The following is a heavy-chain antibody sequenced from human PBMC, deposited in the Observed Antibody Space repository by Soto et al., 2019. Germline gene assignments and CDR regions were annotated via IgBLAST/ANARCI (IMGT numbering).Heavy chain of an antibody. CDR3: AREGIAAAPDAFDI. Sequence: GESLKISCAASGFTFSSYGMHWVRQAPGKGLEWVAVIWYDGSNKYYADSVKGRFTISRDNSKNTLYLQMNSLRAEDTAVYYCAREGIAAAPDAFDIWGQGTMVTVSS. D-gene: IGHD6-13*01. V-gene: IGHV3-33*01. CDR1: GFTFSSYG. CDR2: IWYDGSNK. J-gene: IGHJ3*02.